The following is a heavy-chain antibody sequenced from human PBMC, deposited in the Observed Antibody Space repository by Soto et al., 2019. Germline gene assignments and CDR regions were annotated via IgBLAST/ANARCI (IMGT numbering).Heavy chain of an antibody. J-gene: IGHJ6*02. Sequence: SVKVSCKASGGTFSSYAISWVRQAPGQGLEWMGGIIPIFGTANYAQKFQGRVTITADESTSTAYMELSSLRSEDTAVYYCARGVGIAAAGLPGDYYYYGMDVWGQGTTVTVSS. CDR3: ARGVGIAAAGLPGDYYYYGMDV. CDR2: IIPIFGTA. D-gene: IGHD6-13*01. CDR1: GGTFSSYA. V-gene: IGHV1-69*13.